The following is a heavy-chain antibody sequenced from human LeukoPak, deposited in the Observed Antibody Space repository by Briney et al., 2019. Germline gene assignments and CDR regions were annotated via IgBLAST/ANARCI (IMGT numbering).Heavy chain of an antibody. Sequence: ASVKVSCKASGYTFTGYYMHWVRQAPGQGLEWMGWINPNSGGTNYAQKFQGRVTMTRDTSISTAYMELSRLRSDDTAVYYCAREAAVAGECYFDYWGQGTLVTVSS. CDR2: INPNSGGT. V-gene: IGHV1-2*02. D-gene: IGHD6-19*01. J-gene: IGHJ4*02. CDR1: GYTFTGYY. CDR3: AREAAVAGECYFDY.